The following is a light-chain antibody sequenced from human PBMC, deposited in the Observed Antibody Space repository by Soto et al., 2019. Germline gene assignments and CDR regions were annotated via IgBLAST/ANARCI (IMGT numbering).Light chain of an antibody. CDR3: SSYTTRNTWV. J-gene: IGLJ3*02. V-gene: IGLV2-14*03. CDR2: DVS. CDR1: SSDVGGYND. Sequence: QSVLTQPASVSGSPGQSITISCTGTSSDVGGYNDVSWYQQHPGKVPKLIIYDVSNRPSGVSNRFSGSKSGNTASLTISGLQAEDETDYYCSSYTTRNTWVFGGGTKLTVL.